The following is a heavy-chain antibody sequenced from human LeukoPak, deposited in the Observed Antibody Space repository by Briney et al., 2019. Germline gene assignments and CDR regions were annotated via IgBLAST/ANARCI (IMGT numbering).Heavy chain of an antibody. V-gene: IGHV1-8*01. Sequence: ASVKVSCKASGYIVTSYDINWVRQTTGQGLEWMGWMNPNSGNTVYAQKFQGRVTMTRNTSISTAYMELSSLRSEDTAVYYCARGLRRYYMDVWGKGTMVTISS. CDR2: MNPNSGNT. D-gene: IGHD4-17*01. CDR1: GYIVTSYD. CDR3: ARGLRRYYMDV. J-gene: IGHJ6*03.